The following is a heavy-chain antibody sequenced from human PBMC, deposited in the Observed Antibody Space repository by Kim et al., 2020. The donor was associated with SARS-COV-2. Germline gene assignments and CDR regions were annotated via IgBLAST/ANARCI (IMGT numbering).Heavy chain of an antibody. Sequence: SETLSLTCTVSGGSISSYYWSWIRQPPGKGLEWIGYIYYSGSTNYNPSLKSRVTISVDTSKNQFSLKLSSVTAADTAVYYCARAGVPEFYYYYGMDVWGQGTTVTVSS. CDR3: ARAGVPEFYYYYGMDV. J-gene: IGHJ6*02. D-gene: IGHD6-19*01. V-gene: IGHV4-59*13. CDR1: GGSISSYY. CDR2: IYYSGST.